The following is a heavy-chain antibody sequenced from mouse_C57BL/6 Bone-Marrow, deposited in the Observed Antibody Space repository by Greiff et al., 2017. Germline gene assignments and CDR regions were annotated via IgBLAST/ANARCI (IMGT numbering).Heavy chain of an antibody. CDR3: ARHRSMDY. Sequence: EVKLMESGGDLVKPGGSLKLSCAASGLTFSSYGMSWVRQTPDKRLEWVATISSGGSYTYYPDSVKGRFTISRDNAKNTLYLQMSSLKSEDTAMYYCARHRSMDYWGQGTSVTVSS. V-gene: IGHV5-6*01. CDR2: ISSGGSYT. CDR1: GLTFSSYG. J-gene: IGHJ4*01.